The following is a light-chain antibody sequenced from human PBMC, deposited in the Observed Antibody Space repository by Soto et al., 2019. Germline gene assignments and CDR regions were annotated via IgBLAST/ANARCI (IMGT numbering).Light chain of an antibody. CDR2: DAS. J-gene: IGKJ1*01. CDR1: QSVSSY. Sequence: EIVLTQSPATLSLSPGERATLSCSASQSVSSYLAWYQQKPGQAPRLLIYDASNRATGIPDRFSGGGSGTDFTLTISSLEPEDFAVYYCQQYNDWPLTFGQGTKVDIK. V-gene: IGKV3-11*01. CDR3: QQYNDWPLT.